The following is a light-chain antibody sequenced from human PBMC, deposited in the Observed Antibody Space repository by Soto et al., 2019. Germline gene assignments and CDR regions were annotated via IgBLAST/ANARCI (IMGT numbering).Light chain of an antibody. CDR3: QQYNNWPLT. Sequence: EIALTQSQDTLSVCPGARATISGRASQSVSSYLAWYQQKPGQAPRLLIYGASTRATGIPDRFSGSGSGTEFTLTISSLQSEDFAVYYCQQYNNWPLTFGGGTKVDIK. V-gene: IGKV3-15*01. J-gene: IGKJ4*01. CDR2: GAS. CDR1: QSVSSY.